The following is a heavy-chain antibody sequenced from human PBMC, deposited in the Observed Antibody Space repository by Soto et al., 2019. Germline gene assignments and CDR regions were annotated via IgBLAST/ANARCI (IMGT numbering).Heavy chain of an antibody. CDR2: IYPGDSDT. Sequence: PGESLKISFKGSGYSFTSYLIGWVRQMPGKGLEWMGIIYPGDSDTRYSPSFQGQVTISADKSISTAYLQWSSLKASDTAMYYCARRSSSYRSCDYWGQGTLLTVSS. V-gene: IGHV5-51*01. CDR3: ARRSSSYRSCDY. D-gene: IGHD6-6*01. CDR1: GYSFTSYL. J-gene: IGHJ4*02.